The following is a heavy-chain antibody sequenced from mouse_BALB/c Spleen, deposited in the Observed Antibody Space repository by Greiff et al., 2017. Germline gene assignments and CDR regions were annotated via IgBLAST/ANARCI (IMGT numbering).Heavy chain of an antibody. CDR3: VRARLGYAMDY. V-gene: IGHV2-9-2*01. CDR1: GFSLTSYD. CDR2: IWTGGGT. Sequence: VQLQQSGPGLVAPSQSLSITCTVSGFSLTSYDISWIRQPPGKGLEWLGVIWTGGGTNYNSAFMSRLSISKDNSKSQVFLKMNSLQTDDTAIYYCVRARLGYAMDYWGQGTSVTVSS. J-gene: IGHJ4*01. D-gene: IGHD4-1*01.